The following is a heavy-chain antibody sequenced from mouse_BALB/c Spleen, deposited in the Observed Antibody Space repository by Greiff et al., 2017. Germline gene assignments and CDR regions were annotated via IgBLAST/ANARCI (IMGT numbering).Heavy chain of an antibody. V-gene: IGHV1-5*01. CDR2: IYPGNSDT. J-gene: IGHJ2*01. CDR3: TRSGGYSGFDY. CDR1: GYSFTSYW. D-gene: IGHD1-2*01. Sequence: EVQLQQSGTVLARPGASVKMSCKASGYSFTSYWMHWVKQRPGQGLEWIGAIYPGNSDTSYNQKFKGKAKLTAVTSASTAYMELSSLTNEDSAVYYCTRSGGYSGFDYWGQGTTLTVSS.